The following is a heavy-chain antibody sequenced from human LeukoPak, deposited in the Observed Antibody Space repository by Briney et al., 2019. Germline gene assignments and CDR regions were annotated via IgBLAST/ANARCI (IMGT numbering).Heavy chain of an antibody. V-gene: IGHV3-30*04. D-gene: IGHD6-19*01. CDR2: IPHDGGGK. CDR3: ARGGYTSGRAAAFDF. CDR1: GFTLSNYH. Sequence: PGRSLRLSCAASGFTLSNYHMHWVRQAPGRGLEWVALIPHDGGGKQYAASVQDRFTISRDNSENTVYLQMNSLRHDDAAVYFCARGGYTSGRAAAFDFWGRGTLVTVSS. J-gene: IGHJ4*02.